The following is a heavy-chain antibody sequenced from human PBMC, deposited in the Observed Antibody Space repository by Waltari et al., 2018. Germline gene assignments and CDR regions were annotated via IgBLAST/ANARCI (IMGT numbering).Heavy chain of an antibody. CDR3: ARESSSGNNDFDY. J-gene: IGHJ4*02. Sequence: QVQLVHSGTEVKQPGASVKVSCKASGYTFTAYYIHWVRQAPGQGLEWMGRVNSNSGTTNDALKFKGRVTMTRDTSIRTAYLELSSLRSDDTAVFYWARESSSGNNDFDYWGQGTLVTVSS. CDR2: VNSNSGTT. D-gene: IGHD6-19*01. CDR1: GYTFTAYY. V-gene: IGHV1-2*06.